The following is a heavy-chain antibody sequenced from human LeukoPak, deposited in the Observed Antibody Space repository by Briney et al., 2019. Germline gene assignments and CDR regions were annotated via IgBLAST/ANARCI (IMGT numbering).Heavy chain of an antibody. CDR2: IYYSGNT. D-gene: IGHD5-18*01. V-gene: IGHV4-59*08. CDR1: GGSISTYY. CDR3: ARVGYSYGFDY. J-gene: IGHJ4*02. Sequence: SETLSLTCTVSGGSISTYYWSWVRQSPGKGLEWIGYIYYSGNTNFNPSLKRRVTISIDTSKNQFSLKLSSVTAADTAVYYCARVGYSYGFDYWGQGNLVTVSS.